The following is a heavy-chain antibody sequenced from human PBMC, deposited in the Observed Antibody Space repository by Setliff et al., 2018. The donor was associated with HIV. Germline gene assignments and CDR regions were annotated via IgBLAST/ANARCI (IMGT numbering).Heavy chain of an antibody. V-gene: IGHV4-61*02. CDR3: AREDYYYYGMDV. CDR1: GYSISSGYY. Sequence: SETLSLTCAVSGYSISSGYYWSWIRQPAGKGLEWIGRIYTSGSAIYNPSLKSRVTISVDTSKNQFSLKLDSVTAADTAVYYCAREDYYYYGMDVWGQGTTVTVSS. CDR2: IYTSGSA. J-gene: IGHJ6*02.